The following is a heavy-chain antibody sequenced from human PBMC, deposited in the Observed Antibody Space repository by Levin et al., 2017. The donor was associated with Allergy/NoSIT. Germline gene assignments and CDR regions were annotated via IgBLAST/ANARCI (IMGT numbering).Heavy chain of an antibody. Sequence: SCAFLFFPFLPSFLPWVRQVPRKGLVWVARINSDGGSAYYADFVKGRFTVSLSPSKNTLYLQMNSLRGEDTALYYCARDVSGLWLLSGWFDAWGQGTLVTVSS. D-gene: IGHD5-18*01. J-gene: IGHJ5*02. CDR2: INSDGGSA. CDR3: ARDVSGLWLLSGWFDA. CDR1: FFPFLPSF. V-gene: IGHV3-74*01.